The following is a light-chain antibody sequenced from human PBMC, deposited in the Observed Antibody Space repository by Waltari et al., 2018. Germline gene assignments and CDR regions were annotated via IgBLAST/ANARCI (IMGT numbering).Light chain of an antibody. Sequence: QSALTQPASVSGSPGQAITISCTGTSSDIGRYNYVSWYQQHPGKAPKLVISAVSNRPAVVSYRFSCSKSGNTAALTISGLQAEDGAHYYCSSYTNSGNVVFGGGTKLTVL. V-gene: IGLV2-14*01. CDR2: AVS. J-gene: IGLJ2*01. CDR1: SSDIGRYNY. CDR3: SSYTNSGNVV.